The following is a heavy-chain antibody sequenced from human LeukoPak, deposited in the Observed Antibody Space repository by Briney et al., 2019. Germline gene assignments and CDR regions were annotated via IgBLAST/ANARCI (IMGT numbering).Heavy chain of an antibody. J-gene: IGHJ4*02. D-gene: IGHD3-22*01. CDR3: ARGTYYDSRGYSGVRLFDY. V-gene: IGHV1-2*02. CDR1: GYTFSDYY. CDR2: INPNNGRT. Sequence: WASVKVSCKASGYTFSDYYMHWVRQAPGQGLEWMGWINPNNGRTSYAQNFQGRVSMTRDTSISTAYMELSSLRSDDTAVYSCARGTYYDSRGYSGVRLFDYWGQGTLVTVSS.